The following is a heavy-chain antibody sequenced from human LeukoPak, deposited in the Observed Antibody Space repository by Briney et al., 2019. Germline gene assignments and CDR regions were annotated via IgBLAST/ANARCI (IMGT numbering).Heavy chain of an antibody. D-gene: IGHD5-12*01. CDR2: IYHSGST. V-gene: IGHV4-30-2*01. J-gene: IGHJ4*02. Sequence: PSETLSLTCTVSGGSISSGGYYWSWIRQPPGKGLEWIGYIYHSGSTYYNPSLKSRVTISVDRSKNQFSLKLSSVTAADTAVYYCARVVDSGYDLYYFDYWGQGTLVTVSS. CDR1: GGSISSGGYY. CDR3: ARVVDSGYDLYYFDY.